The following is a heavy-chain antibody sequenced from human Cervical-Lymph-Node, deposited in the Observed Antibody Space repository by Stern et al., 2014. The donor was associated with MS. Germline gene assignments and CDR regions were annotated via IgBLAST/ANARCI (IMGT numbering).Heavy chain of an antibody. CDR1: GFSVSSDY. Sequence: EVQLEESGGGLVQPGGSLRLSCAASGFSVSSDYLNWVRQAPGTGLEWVSVIYGDGSTYYADSVKGRFTISRDNSKNALFLQMDSLRAEDTAVYFCARDPGYRNGMNVWGPGTTVTVSS. V-gene: IGHV3-66*01. CDR2: IYGDGST. D-gene: IGHD2-15*01. J-gene: IGHJ6*02. CDR3: ARDPGYRNGMNV.